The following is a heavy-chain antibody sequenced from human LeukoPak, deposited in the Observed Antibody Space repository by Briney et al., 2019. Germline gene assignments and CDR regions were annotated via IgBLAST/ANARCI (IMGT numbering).Heavy chain of an antibody. Sequence: SETLSLTCTVSGGSISSSSYYWGWIRQPAGKGLEWIGRIYTSGSTNYSPSLKSRVTMSIDTSKNQFSLKLSSVTAADTAVYYCARGRTGTLTAYYYYYMDVWGKGTTVTVSS. J-gene: IGHJ6*03. D-gene: IGHD1-14*01. V-gene: IGHV4-61*02. CDR3: ARGRTGTLTAYYYYYMDV. CDR1: GGSISSSSYY. CDR2: IYTSGST.